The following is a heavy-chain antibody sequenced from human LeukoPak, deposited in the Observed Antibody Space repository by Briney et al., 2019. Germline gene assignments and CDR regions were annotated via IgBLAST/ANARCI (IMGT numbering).Heavy chain of an antibody. Sequence: GGSLRLSCAASGFTFSSYGMHWVRQAPGKGLEWVAVIWYDGSNKYYADSVKGRLTISRDNSKNTLYLQMNSLRAEDTAVYYCARDVPAYYYDSSGYTDAFDIWGQGTMVTVSS. CDR2: IWYDGSNK. CDR1: GFTFSSYG. CDR3: ARDVPAYYYDSSGYTDAFDI. D-gene: IGHD3-22*01. J-gene: IGHJ3*02. V-gene: IGHV3-33*01.